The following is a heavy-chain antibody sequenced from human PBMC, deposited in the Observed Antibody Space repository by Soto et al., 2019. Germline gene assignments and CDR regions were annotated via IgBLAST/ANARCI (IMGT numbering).Heavy chain of an antibody. D-gene: IGHD3-22*01. J-gene: IGHJ4*02. CDR2: IIPIFGTA. CDR3: ARDYYDSSGYYQESHY. CDR1: GGTFSSYA. Sequence: SVKVSCKASGGTFSSYAISWVRQAPGQGLEWMGGIIPIFGTANYAQKFQGRVTITADESTSTAYMELSSLRSEDTAVYYCARDYYDSSGYYQESHYWGQGTLVTVSS. V-gene: IGHV1-69*13.